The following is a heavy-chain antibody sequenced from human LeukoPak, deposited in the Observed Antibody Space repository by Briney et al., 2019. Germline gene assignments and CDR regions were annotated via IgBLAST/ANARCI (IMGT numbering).Heavy chain of an antibody. J-gene: IGHJ6*02. Sequence: GGSLRLSCAASGFTFSSYAMSWVRQAPGKGLEWVSAISGSGGSTYYADSVKGRFTISRDNSKNTLYLQMNSLRAEDTAVYYCAKGGDWSGGSCYSVTVYYYYGMDVWGQGTTVTVS. CDR3: AKGGDWSGGSCYSVTVYYYYGMDV. CDR2: ISGSGGST. V-gene: IGHV3-23*01. CDR1: GFTFSSYA. D-gene: IGHD2-15*01.